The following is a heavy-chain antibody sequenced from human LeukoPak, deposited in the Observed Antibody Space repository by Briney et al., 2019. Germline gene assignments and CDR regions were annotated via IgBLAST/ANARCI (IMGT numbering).Heavy chain of an antibody. CDR3: ATDPGIFGVVKGFDY. D-gene: IGHD3-3*01. J-gene: IGHJ4*02. CDR1: GFTFSSYA. V-gene: IGHV3-23*01. Sequence: PGGSLRLSCAASGFTFSSYAMSWVRQAPGKGLEWVSAISGSGGSTYYADSVKGRFTISRGNSKNTLYLQMNSLRAEDTAVYYCATDPGIFGVVKGFDYWGQGTLVTVSS. CDR2: ISGSGGST.